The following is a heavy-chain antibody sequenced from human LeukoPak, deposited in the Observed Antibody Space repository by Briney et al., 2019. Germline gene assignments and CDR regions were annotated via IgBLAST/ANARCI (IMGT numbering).Heavy chain of an antibody. V-gene: IGHV3-23*01. D-gene: IGHD2-15*01. Sequence: GGSLRLSCAASGFQFRSSAMAWVRLTPGKGLEWVSSISGSGETIHIADSVKGRFVISRDNSKNTLTLLMNRLGAGDTAVYYCTKVVVSGSGDYFDPWGQGTLVTVSS. CDR1: GFQFRSSA. J-gene: IGHJ5*02. CDR3: TKVVVSGSGDYFDP. CDR2: ISGSGETI.